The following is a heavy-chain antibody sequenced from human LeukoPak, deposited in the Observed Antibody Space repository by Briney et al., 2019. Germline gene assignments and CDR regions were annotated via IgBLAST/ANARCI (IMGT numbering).Heavy chain of an antibody. Sequence: ASVKVSCKASGGTFSSYAISWVRQAPGQGLEWMGWISAYNGNTNYAQKLQGRVTMTTDTSTSTAYMELRSLRSDDTAVYYCARESASTFDYWGQGTLVTVSS. CDR1: GGTFSSYA. CDR3: ARESASTFDY. J-gene: IGHJ4*02. CDR2: ISAYNGNT. V-gene: IGHV1-18*01. D-gene: IGHD2-2*01.